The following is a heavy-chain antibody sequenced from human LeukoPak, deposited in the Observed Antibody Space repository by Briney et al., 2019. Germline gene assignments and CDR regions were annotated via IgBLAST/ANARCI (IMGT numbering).Heavy chain of an antibody. CDR2: ITWDGDNT. CDR1: GFTFDDYA. D-gene: IGHD6-13*01. CDR3: AKGTSSWHEFDY. J-gene: IGHJ4*02. Sequence: QAGGSLRLSCAASGFTFDDYAMHWVRQAPGKSLEWVSLITWDGDNTYYANSVKGRFTISRDNSKNSLYQQMNSLRAEDTALYYCAKGTSSWHEFDYWGQGTLVTVSS. V-gene: IGHV3-43D*03.